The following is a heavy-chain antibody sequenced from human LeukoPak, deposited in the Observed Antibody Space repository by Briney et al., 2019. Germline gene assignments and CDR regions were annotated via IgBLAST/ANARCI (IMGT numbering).Heavy chain of an antibody. D-gene: IGHD6-13*01. V-gene: IGHV1-2*02. J-gene: IGHJ4*02. CDR3: AREPIAAAGIDFDY. Sequence: ASVKVSCKASGYTFTGYYMHWVRQAHGQGLEWMGWINPNSGGTNYAQKFQGRVTMTRDTSISTAYMELSRLRSDDTAVYYCAREPIAAAGIDFDYWGQGTLVTVSS. CDR2: INPNSGGT. CDR1: GYTFTGYY.